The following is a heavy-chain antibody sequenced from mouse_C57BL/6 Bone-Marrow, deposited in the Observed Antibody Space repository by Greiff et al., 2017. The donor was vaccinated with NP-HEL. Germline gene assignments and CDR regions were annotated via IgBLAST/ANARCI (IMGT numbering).Heavy chain of an antibody. Sequence: EVQLVESGGDLVKPGGSLKLSCAASGFTFSSYGMSWVRQTPDKRLEWVATISSGGSYTYYPDSVKGRFTISRDNAKNTLYLQMSSLKSEDTAMYYCARHYLLWFAYWGQGTLVTVSA. CDR2: ISSGGSYT. D-gene: IGHD2-1*01. J-gene: IGHJ3*01. CDR1: GFTFSSYG. V-gene: IGHV5-6*01. CDR3: ARHYLLWFAY.